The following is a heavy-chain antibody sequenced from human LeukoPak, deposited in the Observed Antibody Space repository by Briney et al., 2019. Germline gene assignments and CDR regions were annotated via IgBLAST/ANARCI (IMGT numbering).Heavy chain of an antibody. CDR2: IYYDGST. V-gene: IGHV4-39*07. CDR3: ARGEDSSGSYPYNWFDP. CDR1: GGSISSTSYY. J-gene: IGHJ5*02. Sequence: PSETLSLTCTVSGGSISSTSYYWGWIRQPPGKGLEWIGSIYYDGSTYHNPSLKGRVTISVDTSKNQFSLKLSSVTAADTAVYYCARGEDSSGSYPYNWFDPWGQGTLVTVSS. D-gene: IGHD3-10*01.